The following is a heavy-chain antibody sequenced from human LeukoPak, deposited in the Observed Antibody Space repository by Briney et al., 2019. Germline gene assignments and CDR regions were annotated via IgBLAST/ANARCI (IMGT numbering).Heavy chain of an antibody. CDR1: GYTFTSYG. Sequence: ASVKVSFKASGYTFTSYGISWVRQAPGQGLEWMGWISAYNGNTNYAQKLQGRVTIATDTSTSTAYMELRSLRSDDTAVYYCARDRNLYGSGSAFDYWGQGTLVTVSS. D-gene: IGHD3-10*01. CDR3: ARDRNLYGSGSAFDY. J-gene: IGHJ4*02. V-gene: IGHV1-18*01. CDR2: ISAYNGNT.